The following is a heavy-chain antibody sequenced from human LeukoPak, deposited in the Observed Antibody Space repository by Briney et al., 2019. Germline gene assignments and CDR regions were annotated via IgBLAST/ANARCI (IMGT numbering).Heavy chain of an antibody. Sequence: ASVKVSCKASGGTFSSYAISWVRQAPGQGLEWMGGIIPIFATANYAQKFQGRVTITTDESTSTAYMELSSLRSEDTAVYYCARDGLAYCGGDCYPGYFQHWGQGTLVTVSS. CDR2: IIPIFATA. J-gene: IGHJ1*01. V-gene: IGHV1-69*05. CDR3: ARDGLAYCGGDCYPGYFQH. CDR1: GGTFSSYA. D-gene: IGHD2-21*02.